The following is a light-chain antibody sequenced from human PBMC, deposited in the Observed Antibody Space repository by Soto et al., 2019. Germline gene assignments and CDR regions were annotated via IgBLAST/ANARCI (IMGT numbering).Light chain of an antibody. CDR3: QQYGRSPRT. V-gene: IGKV3-20*01. CDR1: ESVXXXY. CDR2: GAS. J-gene: IGKJ1*01. Sequence: EIVLTQSPGTRSXSPGERATLSCRASESVXXXYLAWYQHKPDQAPRLLIYGASSRATGIPDRFSGSGSGTDFTLTISRLEPEDFAVYYCQQYGRSPRTFGQGTNVELK.